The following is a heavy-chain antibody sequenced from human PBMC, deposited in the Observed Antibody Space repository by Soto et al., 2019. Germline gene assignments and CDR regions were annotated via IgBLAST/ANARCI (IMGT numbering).Heavy chain of an antibody. D-gene: IGHD6-19*01. CDR1: GFTFTNYV. Sequence: GGSLRLSCAVSGFTFTNYVFNWVRQSPGKGLEWVSSVSKSDYTYYSDSVKGRFTISRDNAKNSVSLQMNNLRAEDTAVYYCTREDSIIIPAVADFWGQGTLVTVSS. J-gene: IGHJ4*02. CDR3: TREDSIIIPAVADF. CDR2: VSKSDYT. V-gene: IGHV3-21*01.